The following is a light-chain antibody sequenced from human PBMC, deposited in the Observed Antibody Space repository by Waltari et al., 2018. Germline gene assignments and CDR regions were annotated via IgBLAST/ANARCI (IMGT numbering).Light chain of an antibody. V-gene: IGLV2-14*01. CDR3: SSYTSSSTGV. CDR2: DVR. Sequence: QSARSQPASVSGSPGQSIPISCTGTRSEVGGYNYVCWYQQHPGKAAKLMIYDVRKRPSGVSNRFSGSKSGNTASRTISGLQAEDEADYYCSSYTSSSTGVFGGGTKLTVL. CDR1: RSEVGGYNY. J-gene: IGLJ3*02.